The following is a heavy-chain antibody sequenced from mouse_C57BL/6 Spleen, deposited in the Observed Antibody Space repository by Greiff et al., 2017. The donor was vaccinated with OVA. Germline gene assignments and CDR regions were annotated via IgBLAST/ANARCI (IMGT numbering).Heavy chain of an antibody. D-gene: IGHD3-1*01. CDR2: IDPENGDT. CDR1: GFNIKDDY. V-gene: IGHV14-4*01. J-gene: IGHJ4*01. Sequence: VQLQQSGAELVRPGASVKLSCTASGFNIKDDYMHWVKQRPEQGLEWIGWIDPENGDTEYASKFQGKATVTADTSSNTAYLQLSILTSGDTAVYYCTASGWDYWGQGTSVTVSS. CDR3: TASGWDY.